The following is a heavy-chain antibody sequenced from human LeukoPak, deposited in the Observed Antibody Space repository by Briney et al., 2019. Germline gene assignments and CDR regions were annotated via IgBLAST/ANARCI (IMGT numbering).Heavy chain of an antibody. D-gene: IGHD3-22*01. J-gene: IGHJ4*02. CDR1: GFTFSSYG. CDR3: AKQTSGYYFLDY. Sequence: PGGSLRLSCAASGFTFSSYGMHWVRQAPGKGLEWVAFIRYDGSNKYYAHSVKGRFTISRDNSKNTLYLQMNSLRAEDTAVYYCAKQTSGYYFLDYWGQGTLVTVSS. V-gene: IGHV3-30*02. CDR2: IRYDGSNK.